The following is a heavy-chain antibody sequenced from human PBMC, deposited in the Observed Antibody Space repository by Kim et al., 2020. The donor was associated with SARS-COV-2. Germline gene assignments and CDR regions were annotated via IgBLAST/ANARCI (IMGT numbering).Heavy chain of an antibody. J-gene: IGHJ6*02. CDR3: ARRRGQYGMHF. D-gene: IGHD4-4*01. CDR2: IGSIGDNI. V-gene: IGHV3-23*01. CDR1: GFTFSDYA. Sequence: GGSLRLSCAASGFTFSDYAMNWVRQAPGKGLEWVSVIGSIGDNIHYSDSVEGRFSVSSDNSHNTLHLQMDSLRIDDTAVYYCARRRGQYGMHFWGQGTTGTDSS.